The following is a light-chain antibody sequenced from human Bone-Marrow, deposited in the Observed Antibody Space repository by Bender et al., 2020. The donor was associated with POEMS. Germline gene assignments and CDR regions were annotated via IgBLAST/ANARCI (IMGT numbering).Light chain of an antibody. J-gene: IGLJ1*01. V-gene: IGLV2-14*01. CDR2: KVT. CDR1: SSDVGNYNL. CDR3: ISHTSGSFPYV. Sequence: QSALTQPASVSGSLGQSITISCTGSSSDVGNYNLVSWYQQNPGKAPKLIIYKVTKRPSGVSNRFSGSKSGNTASLTIPGLQTEDEGSYYCISHTSGSFPYVFGTGTKVTVL.